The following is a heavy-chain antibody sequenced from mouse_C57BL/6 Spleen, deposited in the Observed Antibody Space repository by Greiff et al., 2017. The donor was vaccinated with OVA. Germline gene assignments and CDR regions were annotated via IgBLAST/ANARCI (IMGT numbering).Heavy chain of an antibody. CDR1: GYTFTGYW. CDR3: AGPSTTVPYYFDY. Sequence: QVQLQQSGAELMKPGASVKLSCKATGYTFTGYWIEWVKQRPGHGLEWIGEILPGSGSTNYNEKFKGKATFTADTSSNTAYMQLSSLTPEYSAIYYCAGPSTTVPYYFDYWGQGTTLTVSS. J-gene: IGHJ2*01. V-gene: IGHV1-9*01. D-gene: IGHD1-1*01. CDR2: ILPGSGST.